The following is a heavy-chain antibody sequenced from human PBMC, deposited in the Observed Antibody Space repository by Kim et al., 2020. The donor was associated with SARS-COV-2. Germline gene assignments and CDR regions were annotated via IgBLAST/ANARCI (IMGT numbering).Heavy chain of an antibody. CDR1: GYTFTGYY. CDR3: AREEGDIVVVPAATGYYYYGMDV. Sequence: ASVKVSCKASGYTFTGYYMHWVRQAPGQGLEWMGWINPNSGGTNYAQKFQGRVTMTRDTSISTAYMELSRLRSDDTAVYYCAREEGDIVVVPAATGYYYYGMDVWGQGTTVTVSS. J-gene: IGHJ6*02. V-gene: IGHV1-2*02. D-gene: IGHD2-2*01. CDR2: INPNSGGT.